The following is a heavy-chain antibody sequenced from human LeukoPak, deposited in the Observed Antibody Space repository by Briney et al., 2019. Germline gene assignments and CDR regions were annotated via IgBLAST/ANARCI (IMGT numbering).Heavy chain of an antibody. Sequence: SETLSLTCTVSGGSISSYYWSWIRQPPGKGLEWIGEINHSGSTNYNPSLKSRVTISVDTSKNQFSLKLSSVTAADTAVYYCARRRAGYCSSTSCHDYYYYYMDVWGKGTTVTVSS. CDR3: ARRRAGYCSSTSCHDYYYYYMDV. CDR1: GGSISSYY. D-gene: IGHD2-2*01. CDR2: INHSGST. V-gene: IGHV4-34*01. J-gene: IGHJ6*03.